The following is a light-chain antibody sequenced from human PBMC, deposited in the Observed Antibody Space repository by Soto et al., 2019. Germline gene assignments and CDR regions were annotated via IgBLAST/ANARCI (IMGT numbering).Light chain of an antibody. CDR2: DVS. Sequence: QSVLTQPASVSGSPGQSITISCTGTSSDVGSYNYVSWYQQHPGQAPRLMIYDVSNRPSGVSNRFSGSKSGNTASLSISGLQAEDEADYYCSSYTRDNPGVFGGGTKLTVL. V-gene: IGLV2-14*03. CDR1: SSDVGSYNY. J-gene: IGLJ2*01. CDR3: SSYTRDNPGV.